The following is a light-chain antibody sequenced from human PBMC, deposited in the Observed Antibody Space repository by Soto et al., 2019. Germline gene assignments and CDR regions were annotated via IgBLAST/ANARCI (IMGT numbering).Light chain of an antibody. Sequence: VLTQSPATLSVSPGERATLSCRASQSIGNNLAWYQQKPGQTPRLLIYGASTRATGIPARFSGSGSETAFTLTISSLQSEDFAVYYCPQYDNWPPWTFGQGTKVEVK. CDR2: GAS. J-gene: IGKJ1*01. CDR3: PQYDNWPPWT. V-gene: IGKV3-15*01. CDR1: QSIGNN.